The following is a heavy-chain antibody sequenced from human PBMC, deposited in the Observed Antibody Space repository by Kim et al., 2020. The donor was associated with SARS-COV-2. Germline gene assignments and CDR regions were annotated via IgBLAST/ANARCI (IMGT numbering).Heavy chain of an antibody. CDR3: ASIAGGSIEYYGMDV. CDR1: GFTVSSNY. CDR2: IYSGGST. V-gene: IGHV3-53*01. Sequence: GGSLRLSCAASGFTVSSNYMSWVRQAPGKGLEWVSVIYSGGSTYYADAVKGRLTISRDNSKNTLYLQMNSLRAEDTAVYYCASIAGGSIEYYGMDVWGQGTTVTVSS. D-gene: IGHD2-15*01. J-gene: IGHJ6*02.